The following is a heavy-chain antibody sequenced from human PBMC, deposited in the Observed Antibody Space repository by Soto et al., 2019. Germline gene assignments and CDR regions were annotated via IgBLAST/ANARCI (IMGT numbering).Heavy chain of an antibody. D-gene: IGHD2-8*01. Sequence: QVQLQESGPGLVKPSETLSLTCTVSGGSISSYYWSWIRQPPGTGLEWIGYIYYSGSTNYNPSLKSRVTISVDTSKNQFSLKLSSVTAADTAVYYCARGGYCTNGVCYSDAFDIWGQGTMVTVSS. CDR3: ARGGYCTNGVCYSDAFDI. CDR1: GGSISSYY. CDR2: IYYSGST. J-gene: IGHJ3*02. V-gene: IGHV4-59*01.